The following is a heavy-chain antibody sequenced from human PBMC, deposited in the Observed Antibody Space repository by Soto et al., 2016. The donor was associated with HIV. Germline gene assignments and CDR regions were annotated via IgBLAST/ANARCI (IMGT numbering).Heavy chain of an antibody. Sequence: QVQLQQWGAGLLKPSETLSLTCAVYGGSFSGYYWTWIRQPPGKGLEWIGEINHSGSANYNPSLRSRVSISLDTSKNHFSLKLTSVTAADTALYYCASGYSGFGYATDNFFWGPGTLVAVSS. J-gene: IGHJ4*02. CDR1: GGSFSGYY. D-gene: IGHD5-12*01. V-gene: IGHV4-34*01. CDR2: INHSGSA. CDR3: ASGYSGFGYATDNFF.